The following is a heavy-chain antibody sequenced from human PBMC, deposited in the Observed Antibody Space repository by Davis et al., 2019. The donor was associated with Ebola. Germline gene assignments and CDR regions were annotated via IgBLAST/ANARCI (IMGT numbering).Heavy chain of an antibody. D-gene: IGHD1-1*01. CDR3: ANLNWNDPTGEGGY. CDR2: ISFDGTNK. J-gene: IGHJ4*02. V-gene: IGHV3-30*18. CDR1: GFTFSSCG. Sequence: GESLKISCAASGFTFSSCGMHWVRQAPGEGLEWVALISFDGTNKYYADSVKGRFTISRDNSKNTLYLQMNSLRPEDTALYYCANLNWNDPTGEGGYWGQGTLVTVSS.